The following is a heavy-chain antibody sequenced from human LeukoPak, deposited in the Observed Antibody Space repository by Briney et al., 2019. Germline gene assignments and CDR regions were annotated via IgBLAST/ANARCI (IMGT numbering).Heavy chain of an antibody. Sequence: GGSLRLSCVASGFTFSDHYMIWIRQAPGKGLEWLSYISGSSSSTVYADSVKGRFTISRDNAKNSLYLQMNSLRAEDTAVYYCTREKLPGTRALDIWGQGTMVTVSS. V-gene: IGHV3-11*06. CDR2: ISGSSSST. D-gene: IGHD3-10*01. CDR3: TREKLPGTRALDI. CDR1: GFTFSDHY. J-gene: IGHJ3*02.